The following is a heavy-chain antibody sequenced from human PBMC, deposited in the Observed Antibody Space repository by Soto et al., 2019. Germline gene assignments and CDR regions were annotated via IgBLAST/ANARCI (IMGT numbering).Heavy chain of an antibody. V-gene: IGHV3-48*01. CDR2: ISASSATI. D-gene: IGHD2-2*01. CDR1: GFTFSTYA. Sequence: EVQLVESGGGLVQPGGSLRLSCAASGFTFSTYAMTWVRQAPGKGPEWISYISASSATIYYADSVKGRFTISRDSAKNSLYLQMNSLSAEVTAVYYCVRVISTYESFDFWGQGTLVTVSS. J-gene: IGHJ4*02. CDR3: VRVISTYESFDF.